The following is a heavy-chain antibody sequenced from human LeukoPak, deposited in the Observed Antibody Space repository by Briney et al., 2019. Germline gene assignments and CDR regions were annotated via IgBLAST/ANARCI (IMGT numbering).Heavy chain of an antibody. Sequence: GASVKVSCKASGGTFSSYAISWVRQAPGQGLEWMGGIIPIFGTANYAQKFQGRVTITADESTSTAYMELSSLRSEDTAVYYCASGSRWELNFDYWGQGTLVTVSS. CDR3: ASGSRWELNFDY. D-gene: IGHD1-26*01. V-gene: IGHV1-69*13. J-gene: IGHJ4*02. CDR2: IIPIFGTA. CDR1: GGTFSSYA.